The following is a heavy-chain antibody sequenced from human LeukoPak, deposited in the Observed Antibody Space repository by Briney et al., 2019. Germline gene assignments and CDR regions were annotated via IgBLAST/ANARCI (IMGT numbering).Heavy chain of an antibody. CDR3: ARSLLSGSYAEIDS. J-gene: IGHJ4*02. D-gene: IGHD1-26*01. V-gene: IGHV3-21*01. CDR1: GFTFSSYN. CDR2: ISSSSTYI. Sequence: PGGSLRLSCAASGFTFSSYNVNWVRQTPGKGLEWVSSISSSSTYIYYADSVRGRFTISRDNAKNSLYLQMNSLRAEDTAVYYCARSLLSGSYAEIDSWGQGTLVTVSS.